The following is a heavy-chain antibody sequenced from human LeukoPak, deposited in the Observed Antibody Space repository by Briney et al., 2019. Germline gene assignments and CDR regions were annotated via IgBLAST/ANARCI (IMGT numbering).Heavy chain of an antibody. CDR3: ARGETVTTWAEYFQH. CDR2: INPNSGGT. Sequence: ASVKVSCKASGGTFSNHAISWVRQAPGQGLEWMGWINPNSGGTNYAQKFQGRVTMTRDTSISTAYMELSSLRSDDTAVYYCARGETVTTWAEYFQHWGQGTLVTVSS. CDR1: GGTFSNHA. D-gene: IGHD4-17*01. J-gene: IGHJ1*01. V-gene: IGHV1-2*02.